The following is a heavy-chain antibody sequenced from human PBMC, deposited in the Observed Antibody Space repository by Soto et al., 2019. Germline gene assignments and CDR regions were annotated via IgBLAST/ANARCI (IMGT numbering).Heavy chain of an antibody. J-gene: IGHJ5*02. CDR2: IKSFNGDT. CDR3: ARVVSPYYDVLTGNWFDP. V-gene: IGHV1-2*02. D-gene: IGHD3-9*01. Sequence: QVQLVQSGAEVKEPGASVKVSCKASGYTFTGYSMHWARQAPGQGLEWMGWIKSFNGDTNYAQKFQGRVTLTRDTSISTAYMELSRLKSDDTAVYYCARVVSPYYDVLTGNWFDPWGQGTLVTVSS. CDR1: GYTFTGYS.